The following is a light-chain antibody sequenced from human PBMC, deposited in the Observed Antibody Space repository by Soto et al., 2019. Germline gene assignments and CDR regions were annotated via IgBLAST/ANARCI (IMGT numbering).Light chain of an antibody. Sequence: EVVMTQSPATVSVSPGEGVTLSCRASQTISNDLAWYQQKPGQAPRLLIYGASTRATGIPARFSGSGSGTEFTLTISSLQSEDFAVYYCQQYNNWRGTFGQGTKVEIK. J-gene: IGKJ1*01. V-gene: IGKV3-15*01. CDR3: QQYNNWRGT. CDR1: QTISND. CDR2: GAS.